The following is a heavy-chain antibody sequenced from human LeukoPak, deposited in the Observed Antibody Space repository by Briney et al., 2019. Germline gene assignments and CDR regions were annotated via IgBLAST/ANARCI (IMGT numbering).Heavy chain of an antibody. D-gene: IGHD4-17*01. V-gene: IGHV3-30*18. CDR3: AKESGIRSYGAYFPH. CDR1: GFTFSNYG. Sequence: GGSLRLSCAAPGFTFSNYGMQWVRQAPGKGLEWVSVISYDGSTKYYADSVKGRFTISRDDSKSTLYLQMNSLRAEDTAVYYCAKESGIRSYGAYFPHWAQGTLVTVSS. CDR2: ISYDGSTK. J-gene: IGHJ1*01.